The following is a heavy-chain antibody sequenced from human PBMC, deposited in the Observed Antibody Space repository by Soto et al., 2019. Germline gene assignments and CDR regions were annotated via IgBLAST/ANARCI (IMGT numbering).Heavy chain of an antibody. J-gene: IGHJ3*01. V-gene: IGHV4-30-4*08. CDR2: VYFSGSA. Sequence: QVHLQESGPGLVRPSQTLSLTCTVSGGSISSGTHYWSWIHQTPGKGLEFNGHVYFSGSAYYKASVDGRFNLSIDTSKNHFSLRLDSVTAADTAMYFCARVPIVEVTGHGGFDVWGPWTVVIVSS. D-gene: IGHD1-26*01. CDR3: ARVPIVEVTGHGGFDV. CDR1: GGSISSGTHY.